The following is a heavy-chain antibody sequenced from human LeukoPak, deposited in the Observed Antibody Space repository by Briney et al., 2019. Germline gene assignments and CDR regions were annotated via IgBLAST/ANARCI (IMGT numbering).Heavy chain of an antibody. CDR3: AREPESGYTIDY. CDR2: IYYSGST. CDR1: GGSISSGGYY. J-gene: IGHJ4*02. D-gene: IGHD3-3*01. V-gene: IGHV4-31*03. Sequence: SETLSLTCTVSGGSISSGGYYWSWSRQHPGKGLEWIGYIYYSGSTYYNPSLKSRVTISVDTSKNQFSLKLSSVTAADTAVYYCAREPESGYTIDYWGQGTLVTVSS.